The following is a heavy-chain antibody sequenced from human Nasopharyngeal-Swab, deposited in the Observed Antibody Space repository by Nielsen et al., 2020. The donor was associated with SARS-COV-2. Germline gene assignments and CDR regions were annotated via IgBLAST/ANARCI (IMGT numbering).Heavy chain of an antibody. D-gene: IGHD5-12*01. CDR2: IYYSGST. CDR3: ARLSGYSGYDERAFDY. J-gene: IGHJ4*02. V-gene: IGHV4-39*01. CDR1: GGSISSSSYY. Sequence: SETLSLTCTVSGGSISSSSYYWGWIRQPPGKGLEWIGSIYYSGSTYYNPSLKSRVTISVETSKNQFSLKLSSVTAADTAVYYCARLSGYSGYDERAFDYWGQGTLVTVSS.